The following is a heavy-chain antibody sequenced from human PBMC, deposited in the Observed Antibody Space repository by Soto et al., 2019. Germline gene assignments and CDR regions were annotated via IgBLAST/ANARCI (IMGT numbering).Heavy chain of an antibody. Sequence: EVQLVESGGGLVKPGGSLRLSCAASGFTFSNAWMNWVRQAPGKGLEWVGRIKSKTDGGTTDYAAPVKGRFTISRDDSKNTLYLQMSSLKTEETAVYYCNTDGTVIGPGWFDPWGQGTLVTVSS. CDR3: NTDGTVIGPGWFDP. V-gene: IGHV3-15*07. CDR1: GFTFSNAW. J-gene: IGHJ5*02. CDR2: IKSKTDGGTT. D-gene: IGHD1-26*01.